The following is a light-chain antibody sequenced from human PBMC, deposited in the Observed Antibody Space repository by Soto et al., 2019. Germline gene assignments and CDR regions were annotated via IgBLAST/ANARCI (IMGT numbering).Light chain of an antibody. Sequence: VLTQPPSVSGAPGQRVTISCTGSSSNIGAGYDVHWYQQLPGTAPKLLTYGNSNRPSGVPDRFSGSKSGTSASLAITGLQAEDEADYYCQSYDSSLSGHVFGTGTKVTVL. CDR1: SSNIGAGYD. V-gene: IGLV1-40*01. J-gene: IGLJ1*01. CDR3: QSYDSSLSGHV. CDR2: GNS.